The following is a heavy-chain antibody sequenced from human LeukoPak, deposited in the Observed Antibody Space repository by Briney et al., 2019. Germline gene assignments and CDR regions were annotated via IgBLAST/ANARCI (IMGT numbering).Heavy chain of an antibody. J-gene: IGHJ3*02. CDR1: GGSISSSSYY. Sequence: SETLSLTCNVAGGSISSSSYYWGWIRQPPGKGLEWIGSIFYSGGTFHNPSLKSPFTISVDTSKNQFSLTLSSVTAADTAAYYCARHNIVATIGSAFDIWGQGTMVTVSS. V-gene: IGHV4-39*01. CDR2: IFYSGGT. CDR3: ARHNIVATIGSAFDI. D-gene: IGHD5-12*01.